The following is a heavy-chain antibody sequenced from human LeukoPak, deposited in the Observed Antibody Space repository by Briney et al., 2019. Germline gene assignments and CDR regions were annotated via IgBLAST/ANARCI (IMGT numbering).Heavy chain of an antibody. Sequence: SETLSLTCTVSGGSISSYYWSWIRQPPGKGLEWIGYIYYSGSTNYNPSLKSRVTISVDTSKNQFSLKLSSVTAADTAVYYCARQEVSSTSIDYWGQGTLVTVSS. V-gene: IGHV4-59*08. J-gene: IGHJ4*02. CDR2: IYYSGST. D-gene: IGHD2-2*01. CDR1: GGSISSYY. CDR3: ARQEVSSTSIDY.